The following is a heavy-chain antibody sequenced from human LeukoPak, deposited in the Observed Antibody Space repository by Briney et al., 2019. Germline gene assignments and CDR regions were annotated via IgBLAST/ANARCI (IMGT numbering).Heavy chain of an antibody. D-gene: IGHD3-22*01. CDR3: ARGGYYYDSSGYYAFHI. CDR1: GFTVSSNS. V-gene: IGHV3-53*01. J-gene: IGHJ3*02. CDR2: IYSDNT. Sequence: GGSLRLSCTVSGFTVSSNSMSWVRQAPGKGLEWVSFIYSDNTHYSDSVKGRFTISRDNSKNTLYLQMNSLRAEDTAVYYCARGGYYYDSSGYYAFHIWGQGTMVTVSS.